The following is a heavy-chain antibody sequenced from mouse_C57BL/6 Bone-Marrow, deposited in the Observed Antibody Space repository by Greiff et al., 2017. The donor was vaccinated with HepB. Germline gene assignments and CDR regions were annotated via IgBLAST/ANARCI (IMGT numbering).Heavy chain of an antibody. D-gene: IGHD1-1*01. CDR1: GYTFTSYW. J-gene: IGHJ3*01. CDR3: ARDNYGSSRFAY. CDR2: IDPSDSYT. Sequence: QVHVKQPGAELVRPGTSVKLSCKASGYTFTSYWMHWVKQRPGQGLEWIGVIDPSDSYTNYNQKFKGKATLTVDTSSSTAYMQLSSLTSEDSAVYYCARDNYGSSRFAYWGQVTLVTVSA. V-gene: IGHV1-59*01.